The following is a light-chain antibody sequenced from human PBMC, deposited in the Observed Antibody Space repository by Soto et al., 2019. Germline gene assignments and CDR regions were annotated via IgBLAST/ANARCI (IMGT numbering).Light chain of an antibody. V-gene: IGLV2-8*01. CDR2: EVS. CDR1: SSDVGGYNY. CDR3: SSYAGTLYV. J-gene: IGLJ1*01. Sequence: QSVLTQPPSASGSPGQSVTISCTGTSSDVGGYNYVSWYQQHPGKAPQLMIYEVSKRPSGVPDRFSGSKSGNTASLTVSGLQAEDEADYYCSSYAGTLYVFGNGTKVTVL.